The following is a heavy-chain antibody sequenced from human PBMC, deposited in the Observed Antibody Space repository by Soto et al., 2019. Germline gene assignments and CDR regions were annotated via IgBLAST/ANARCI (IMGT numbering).Heavy chain of an antibody. Sequence: EVQLLESGGGLVQPGGSLRLSCAASGFTFSSYAMSWVRQAPGKGLEWVSAISGSGGSTYYADSVKGRFTISRDNSKNTLYLQMYGLGVEDTAVYYCAKYSPARGGKVTRCPIAYWGQGCLVTVSS. CDR2: ISGSGGST. J-gene: IGHJ4*02. CDR1: GFTFSSYA. D-gene: IGHD4-17*01. CDR3: AKYSPARGGKVTRCPIAY. V-gene: IGHV3-23*01.